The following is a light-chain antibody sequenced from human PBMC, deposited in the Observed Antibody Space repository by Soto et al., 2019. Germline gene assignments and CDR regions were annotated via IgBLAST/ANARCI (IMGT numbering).Light chain of an antibody. CDR2: AAS. Sequence: DIQMTQSPSSLSASVGDRVTITCRASQSIMKYLHWYQQKPGKAPKLLIYAASSLESGVPSRFSGSGSETDFSLTISSLQPEDFATYYCQQSYNSPWTFGPGTKVDIK. J-gene: IGKJ1*01. CDR1: QSIMKY. V-gene: IGKV1-39*01. CDR3: QQSYNSPWT.